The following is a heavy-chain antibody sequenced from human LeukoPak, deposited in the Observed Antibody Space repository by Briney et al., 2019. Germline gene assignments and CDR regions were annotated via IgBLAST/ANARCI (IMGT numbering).Heavy chain of an antibody. V-gene: IGHV4-30-2*02. CDR3: AMSPGSNFEV. CDR1: GGSISSGGYS. Sequence: SQTLSLTCAVSGGSISSGGYSWSWIRQPPGKGLEWIGYIYHSGSTYYNPSLKSRVTISVDRSKNQFSLKLSSVTAAGTAVYYCAMSPGSNFEVWGQGTMVTVSS. CDR2: IYHSGST. J-gene: IGHJ3*01.